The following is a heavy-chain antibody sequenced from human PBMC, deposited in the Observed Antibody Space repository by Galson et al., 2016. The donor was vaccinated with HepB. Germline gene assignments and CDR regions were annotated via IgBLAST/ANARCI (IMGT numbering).Heavy chain of an antibody. D-gene: IGHD1-14*01. Sequence: QSGAEVKKPGESLRISCKGSGYSFTSYWISWVRQKPGKGLEWMGRIDPNDSYNNYSPSVQGHVTISVDKSVSTVYLQWTSLKASDTAIYYCSRHFYGRTEPFDSWGQGTLVSVSS. CDR3: SRHFYGRTEPFDS. CDR1: GYSFTSYW. J-gene: IGHJ4*02. CDR2: IDPNDSYN. V-gene: IGHV5-10-1*01.